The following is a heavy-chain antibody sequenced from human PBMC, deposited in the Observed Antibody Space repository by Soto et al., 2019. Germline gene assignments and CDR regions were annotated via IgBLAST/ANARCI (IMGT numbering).Heavy chain of an antibody. V-gene: IGHV4-59*01. J-gene: IGHJ4*02. Sequence: SETLSLTCTASGGSISSYYWSWIRQPPGKGLEWIGYIYYSGSTNYNPSLKSRVTISVDTSKNQFSLKLSSVTAADTAVYYCARASPGLYYDSNNYFDYWGQGTLVTVSS. CDR1: GGSISSYY. CDR3: ARASPGLYYDSNNYFDY. CDR2: IYYSGST. D-gene: IGHD3-22*01.